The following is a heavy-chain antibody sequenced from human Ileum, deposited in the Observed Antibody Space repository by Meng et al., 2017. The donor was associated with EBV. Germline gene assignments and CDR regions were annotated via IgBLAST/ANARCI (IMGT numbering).Heavy chain of an antibody. V-gene: IGHV6-1*02. CDR2: TYYRSKWYY. CDR1: GDSVSSNSAA. J-gene: IGHJ1*01. Sequence: QVQRQQPGPGLVQPSHTLSPPCAISGDSVSSNSAAWHWIRQSPSRGLEWLGRTYYRSKWYYDYAVSVKSRMTINPDTSKNQFSLQLNSVTPEDTAVYYCARGAYTSTWFWGQGTLVTVSS. D-gene: IGHD6-13*01. CDR3: ARGAYTSTWF.